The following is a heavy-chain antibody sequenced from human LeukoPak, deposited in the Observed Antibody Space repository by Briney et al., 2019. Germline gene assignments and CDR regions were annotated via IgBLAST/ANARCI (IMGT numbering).Heavy chain of an antibody. CDR2: IIPIFGTA. CDR3: ARVSPYSSGWYGCYFDY. Sequence: SVKVSCKASGYTFTSYYMHWVRQAPGQGLEWMGGIIPIFGTANYAQKFQGRVTITTDESTSTAYMELSSLRSEDTAVYYCARVSPYSSGWYGCYFDYWGQGTLVTVSS. J-gene: IGHJ4*02. V-gene: IGHV1-69*05. CDR1: GYTFTSYY. D-gene: IGHD6-19*01.